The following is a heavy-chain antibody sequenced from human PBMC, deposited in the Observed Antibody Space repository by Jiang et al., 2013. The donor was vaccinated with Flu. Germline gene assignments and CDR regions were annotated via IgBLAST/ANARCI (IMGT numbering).Heavy chain of an antibody. V-gene: IGHV4-30-4*01. CDR2: ISTSGYT. D-gene: IGHD3-3*01. Sequence: GSGLVKPSQTLSLACSVSGGSITSGDYYWTWIRQSPGRGLEWIGYISTSGYTYYNPSLRSRVTISVDASNNQFSLRLSSVTAADTAVYYCARHGYDFWRGYSPYYFDYWAREPWSPS. CDR1: GGSITSGDYY. J-gene: IGHJ4*02. CDR3: ARHGYDFWRGYSPYYFDY.